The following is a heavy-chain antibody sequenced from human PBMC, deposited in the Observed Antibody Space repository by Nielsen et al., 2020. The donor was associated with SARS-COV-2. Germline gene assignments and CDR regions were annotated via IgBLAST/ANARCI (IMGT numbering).Heavy chain of an antibody. CDR2: ISWNSGSI. CDR3: ASGAVAGLYYYYGMDV. J-gene: IGHJ6*02. V-gene: IGHV3-9*01. Sequence: GGSLRLSCAASGFTFDDYAMHWVRQAPGKGLEWVSGISWNSGSIGYVDSVKGRFTISRDNAKNSLYLQMNSLRAEDTAVYYCASGAVAGLYYYYGMDVWGQGTTVTVSS. D-gene: IGHD6-19*01. CDR1: GFTFDDYA.